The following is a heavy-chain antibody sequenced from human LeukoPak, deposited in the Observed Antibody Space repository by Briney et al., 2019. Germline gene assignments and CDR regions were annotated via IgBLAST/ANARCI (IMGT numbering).Heavy chain of an antibody. J-gene: IGHJ6*03. CDR1: GYSFTSYW. CDR3: ARQVSGFAPKYYYYMDV. D-gene: IGHD3-10*01. V-gene: IGHV5-51*01. CDR2: IYPGDSEI. Sequence: GESLKISCKGSGYSFTSYWTGWVRQMPGKGLEWMGIIYPGDSEIRHSPSFQGQVTISADKSIRTAYLQWSSLKASDTAMYYCARQVSGFAPKYYYYMDVWGKGTTVTVSS.